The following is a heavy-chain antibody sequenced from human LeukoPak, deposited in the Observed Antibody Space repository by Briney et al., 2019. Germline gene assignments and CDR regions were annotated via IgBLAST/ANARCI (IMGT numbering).Heavy chain of an antibody. CDR1: GYTFTSYD. J-gene: IGHJ4*02. CDR2: MNPNSGNT. Sequence: GASVKVACKASGYTFTSYDINWVRQATGQGLERMGWMNPNSGNTGYAQKFQGRVTMTRNTSISTAYMELSSLRSEDTAVYYCARGEFYGSGSSYIDYWGQGTLVTVSS. CDR3: ARGEFYGSGSSYIDY. D-gene: IGHD3-10*01. V-gene: IGHV1-8*01.